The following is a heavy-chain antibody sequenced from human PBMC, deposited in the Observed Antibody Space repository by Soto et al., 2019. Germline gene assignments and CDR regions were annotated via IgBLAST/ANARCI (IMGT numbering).Heavy chain of an antibody. V-gene: IGHV1-2*04. J-gene: IGHJ6*02. CDR1: GYTFTGYY. Sequence: ASVKVSCKASGYTFTGYYMHWVRQAPGQGLEWMGWINPNGGGTNYAQKFQGWVTMTRDTSISTAYMELSRLRSDDTAVYYCARAGYCSGGSCYPRLLDYGMDVWGQGTTVTVSS. CDR2: INPNGGGT. CDR3: ARAGYCSGGSCYPRLLDYGMDV. D-gene: IGHD2-15*01.